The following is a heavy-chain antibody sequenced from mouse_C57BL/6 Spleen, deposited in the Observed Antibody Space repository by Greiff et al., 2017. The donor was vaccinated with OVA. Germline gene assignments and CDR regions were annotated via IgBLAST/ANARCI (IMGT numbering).Heavy chain of an antibody. J-gene: IGHJ4*01. D-gene: IGHD1-2*01. V-gene: IGHV2-9*01. CDR2: IWGGGST. Sequence: VKLMESGPGLVAPSPSLSITCTVSGYSLTSYCVDWVRQPPGQGLEWLGVIWGGGSTNYNSALMSRLSISNDNSRSEDFLKMNSMQTDDTAIYYYTGHYGREMDYWGQGTSGTVSS. CDR3: TGHYGREMDY. CDR1: GYSLTSYC.